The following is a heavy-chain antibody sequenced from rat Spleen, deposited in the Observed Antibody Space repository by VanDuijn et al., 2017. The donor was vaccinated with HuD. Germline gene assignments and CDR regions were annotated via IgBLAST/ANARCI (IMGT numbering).Heavy chain of an antibody. J-gene: IGHJ2*01. D-gene: IGHD5-1*01. CDR1: GFTFNNYW. Sequence: EVQLVESGGGLVQPGRSLKLSCVASGFTFNNYWMTWIRQAPGKGLEWVASITNASGRTYYPDSVKGRFTISRDNAQSALYLHMNSLRSEDTATYYCTRTGTFDYWGQGVMVTVSS. CDR3: TRTGTFDY. CDR2: ITNASGRT. V-gene: IGHV5-31*01.